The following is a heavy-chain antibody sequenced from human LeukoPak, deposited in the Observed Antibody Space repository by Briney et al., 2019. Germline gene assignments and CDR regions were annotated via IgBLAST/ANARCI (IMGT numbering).Heavy chain of an antibody. CDR1: GYTFTSYY. J-gene: IGHJ4*02. CDR2: TNPSGGRT. CDR3: ARVVSSGWYYFDY. D-gene: IGHD6-19*01. Sequence: ASVKDSCKASGYTFTSYYMHWVRQAPGQGLEWMGITNPSGGRTSYAQKFQGRVTMTRDTSTSTVYMELSSLRSEDTAVYYCARVVSSGWYYFDYWGQGTLVTVSS. V-gene: IGHV1-46*01.